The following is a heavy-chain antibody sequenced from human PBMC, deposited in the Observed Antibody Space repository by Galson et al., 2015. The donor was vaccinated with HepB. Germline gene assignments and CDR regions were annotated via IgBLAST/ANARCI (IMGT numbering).Heavy chain of an antibody. J-gene: IGHJ6*02. D-gene: IGHD3-9*01. CDR3: ARDRLEDYDILTGYYGHYYYYGMDV. V-gene: IGHV3-7*03. CDR1: GFTFSNYY. CDR2: IKQDGNEK. Sequence: SLRLSCAASGFTFSNYYMNWVRQAPGKGLEWVANIKQDGNEKYYVDSVKGRFTISRDNAKNSLYLQMNSLRAGDTAVYYCARDRLEDYDILTGYYGHYYYYGMDVWGQGTTVTVSS.